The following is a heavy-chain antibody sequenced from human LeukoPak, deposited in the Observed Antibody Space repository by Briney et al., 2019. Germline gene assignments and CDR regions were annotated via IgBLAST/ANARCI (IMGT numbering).Heavy chain of an antibody. CDR3: ARDYTRNWCVDY. J-gene: IGHJ4*02. CDR2: ISPGSVSA. V-gene: IGHV1-46*01. CDR1: RYTFTNNL. D-gene: IGHD2-8*02. Sequence: ASVKVSCKESRYTFTNNLILWVRQAPRPRLEWMSKISPGSVSATYAQKSQARVTVTRDMSTNSVYMELSSLRSEDTAVYYCARDYTRNWCVDYWGQGTLVTVSS.